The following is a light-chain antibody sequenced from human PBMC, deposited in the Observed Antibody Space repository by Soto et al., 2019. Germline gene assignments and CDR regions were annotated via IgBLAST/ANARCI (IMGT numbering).Light chain of an antibody. CDR2: DTS. CDR1: QSVSSY. J-gene: IGKJ1*01. CDR3: QQHNNWPPWT. V-gene: IGKV3-11*01. Sequence: EIVLTQSPATLSLSPGERATLSCRASQSVSSYLAWYQQKPGQAPRLLIYDTSNRATGIPARFSGSGSGTDFTLTISSLEPEDFALYYCQQHNNWPPWTFGQGTKVEIK.